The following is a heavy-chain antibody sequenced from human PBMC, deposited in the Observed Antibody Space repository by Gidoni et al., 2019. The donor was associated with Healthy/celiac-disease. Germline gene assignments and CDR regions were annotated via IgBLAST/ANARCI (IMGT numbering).Heavy chain of an antibody. CDR1: GFTFSNAW. V-gene: IGHV3-15*07. CDR3: TPSLGDTVTSDY. Sequence: EVQLVESGGGLVKPGGSLRLSCAASGFTFSNAWMNWVRQAPGKGLEWVGRIKSKTDGGTTDYAAHVKGRFTISRDDSKNTLYRQMNRLKTEDTAVYYCTPSLGDTVTSDYWGQGTLGTVSS. D-gene: IGHD4-17*01. J-gene: IGHJ4*02. CDR2: IKSKTDGGTT.